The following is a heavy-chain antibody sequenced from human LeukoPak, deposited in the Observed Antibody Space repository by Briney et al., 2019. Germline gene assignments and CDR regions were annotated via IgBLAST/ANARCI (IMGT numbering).Heavy chain of an antibody. CDR1: GFTFSSYE. V-gene: IGHV3-21*01. Sequence: PGGFLRLSCAASGFTFSSYEMHWVRQAPGKGLEWVSPISSSSSYIYYADSVKGRFTISRDNAKNSLYLQMNSLRAEDTAVYYCARDPAYYYDSSGYYFFDYWGQGTLVTVSS. J-gene: IGHJ4*02. D-gene: IGHD3-22*01. CDR2: ISSSSSYI. CDR3: ARDPAYYYDSSGYYFFDY.